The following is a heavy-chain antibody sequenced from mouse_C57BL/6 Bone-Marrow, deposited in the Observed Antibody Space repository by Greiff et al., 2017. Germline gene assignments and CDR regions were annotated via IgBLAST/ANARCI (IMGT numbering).Heavy chain of an antibody. CDR2: INPNNGGT. Sequence: EVQLHQSGPELVKPGASVKISCKASGYTFTDYYMNWVKQSHGKSLEWIGDINPNNGGTSYNQKFKGKATLTVDKSSSTAYMELRSLTSEDSAVYYCARYYDERGYYAMDYWGQGTSVTVSS. CDR1: GYTFTDYY. V-gene: IGHV1-26*01. J-gene: IGHJ4*01. CDR3: ARYYDERGYYAMDY. D-gene: IGHD2-4*01.